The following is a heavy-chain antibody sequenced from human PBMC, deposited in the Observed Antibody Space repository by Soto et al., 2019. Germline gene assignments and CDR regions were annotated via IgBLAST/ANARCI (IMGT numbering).Heavy chain of an antibody. D-gene: IGHD6-6*01. V-gene: IGHV4-34*01. CDR2: INHSGST. CDR3: ASGHLEYSTPGPFDY. Sequence: SETLSLTCAVYGGSFSGYYWSWIRQPPGRGLERIGEINHSGSTNYNLSLKSRVSISVDTSKSQFSLKLSPVTAADTAVYYCASGHLEYSTPGPFDYGAQGTRVPVSS. CDR1: GGSFSGYY. J-gene: IGHJ4*02.